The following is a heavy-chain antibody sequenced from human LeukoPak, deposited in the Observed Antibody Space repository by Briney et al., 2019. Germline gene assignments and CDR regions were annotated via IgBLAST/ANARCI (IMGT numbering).Heavy chain of an antibody. J-gene: IGHJ5*02. V-gene: IGHV3-30*02. CDR1: GFIFSNYG. CDR2: IRYDGSHK. Sequence: GGSLRLSCAASGFIFSNYGMHWVRQAPGKGLEWVSFIRYDGSHKHYADSVKGRFTISRENSKKTLYLQMNSLRPEATAMYYCAKDLLKEGSYGSGIDWFDPWGQGAQVTVSS. D-gene: IGHD3-10*01. CDR3: AKDLLKEGSYGSGIDWFDP.